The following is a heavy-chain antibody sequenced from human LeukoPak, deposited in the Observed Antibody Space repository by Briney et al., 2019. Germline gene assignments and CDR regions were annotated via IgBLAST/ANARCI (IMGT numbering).Heavy chain of an antibody. CDR1: GYKFTNYW. CDR3: ARALRTGQGDYVPVL. D-gene: IGHD4-17*01. Sequence: GESLKISCKASGYKFTNYWIGWVRQMPGKGLEWMTIVYPGDSETRYSPSFQGQVTISADKSIGTMYLQWSSLKASDTAMYYCARALRTGQGDYVPVLWGQGTLVIVSS. J-gene: IGHJ4*02. CDR2: VYPGDSET. V-gene: IGHV5-51*01.